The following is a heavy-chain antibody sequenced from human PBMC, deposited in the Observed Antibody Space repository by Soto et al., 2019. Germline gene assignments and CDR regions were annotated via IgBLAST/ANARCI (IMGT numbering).Heavy chain of an antibody. CDR1: GFTVSSNY. D-gene: IGHD6-19*01. V-gene: IGHV3-66*01. J-gene: IGHJ4*02. Sequence: EVQLVESGGGLVQPGGSLRVSCAASGFTVSSNYMSWVRQAPGKGLEWVSVIYSGGSTYYADSVKGRFTISRDNSKNTLYLQMNSLRAEDTAVYYCARAQRPLYSSGWLYFDYWGQGTLVTVSS. CDR3: ARAQRPLYSSGWLYFDY. CDR2: IYSGGST.